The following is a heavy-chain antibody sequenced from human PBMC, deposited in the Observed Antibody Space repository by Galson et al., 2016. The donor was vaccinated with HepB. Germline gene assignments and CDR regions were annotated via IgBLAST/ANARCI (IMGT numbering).Heavy chain of an antibody. CDR2: ISDDDTLK. CDR1: GFTSRSKG. Sequence: SLRLSCAVSGFTSRSKGFHWVRQAPGKGLEWVAMISDDDTLKYYTDPVKGRFTISRDNSKNIIYLQMTSLRPEDSSVYFCARGVYRSGFWDHYGLDTWGQGTTVTVSS. D-gene: IGHD3-10*01. CDR3: ARGVYRSGFWDHYGLDT. J-gene: IGHJ6*02. V-gene: IGHV3-30*03.